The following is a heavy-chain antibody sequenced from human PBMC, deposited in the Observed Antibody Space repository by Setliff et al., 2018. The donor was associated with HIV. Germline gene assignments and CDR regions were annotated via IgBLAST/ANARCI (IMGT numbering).Heavy chain of an antibody. CDR3: VRGHCNSDTCWFGP. D-gene: IGHD1-26*01. V-gene: IGHV3-48*03. CDR2: ISGGGRTK. Sequence: WGSLRLSCSASGFTFTGSEMTWVRQAPGKGLEWISYISGGGRTKYYAESVKGRFTISRDAAKPSLYLQMNSLRAEDTAVYYCVRGHCNSDTCWFGPWGQGTLVTVS. CDR1: GFTFTGSE. J-gene: IGHJ5*02.